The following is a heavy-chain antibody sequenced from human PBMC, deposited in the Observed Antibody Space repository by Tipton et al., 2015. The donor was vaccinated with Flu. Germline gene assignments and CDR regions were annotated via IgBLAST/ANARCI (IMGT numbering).Heavy chain of an antibody. CDR2: VYFNGAT. V-gene: IGHV4-59*01. D-gene: IGHD3-16*01. CDR3: ARVPRGDGFIGYYYGLDV. Sequence: TLSLTCTVSGGSMTYFYWSWTRQSTGKGLEWIGYVYFNGATGYNPSLRSRVTISVDTAKNQFSLRLNSVTAADTAVYYCARVPRGDGFIGYYYGLDVWGQGTTVTVSS. J-gene: IGHJ6*02. CDR1: GGSMTYFY.